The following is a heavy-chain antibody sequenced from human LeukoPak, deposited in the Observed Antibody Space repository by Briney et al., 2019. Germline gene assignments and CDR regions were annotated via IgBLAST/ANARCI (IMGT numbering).Heavy chain of an antibody. CDR1: GGSVSSGGYY. Sequence: PSETLSLTCTVSGGSVSSGGYYWSWIRQPPGKGWDWIGDIYYSGSTNYNPSLRSRVTISVDTSKSQFSLNLNSVTAADTAVYYCASHNYYGSGRYYFYYWGQGTLVTVSS. CDR3: ASHNYYGSGRYYFYY. J-gene: IGHJ4*02. CDR2: IYYSGST. V-gene: IGHV4-61*08. D-gene: IGHD3-10*01.